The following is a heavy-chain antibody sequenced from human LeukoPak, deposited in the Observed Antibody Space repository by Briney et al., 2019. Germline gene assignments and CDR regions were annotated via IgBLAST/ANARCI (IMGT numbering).Heavy chain of an antibody. D-gene: IGHD1-14*01. CDR1: GYTFTGYY. V-gene: IGHV1-2*02. CDR3: AVFRTTDDY. Sequence: ASVKVSCKSSGYTFTGYYMHWVLQAPGQGLEWMGWINPDSGDTNYAPNFQGRVTMTRDPSISTGYLDLSRLTFDDTAVYFCAVFRTTDDYWGQGTLVTVSS. J-gene: IGHJ4*02. CDR2: INPDSGDT.